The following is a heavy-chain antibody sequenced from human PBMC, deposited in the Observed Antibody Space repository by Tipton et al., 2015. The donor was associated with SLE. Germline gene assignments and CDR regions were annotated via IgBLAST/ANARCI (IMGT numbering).Heavy chain of an antibody. CDR1: GGSISSHY. CDR3: ARGGGFDAFDI. J-gene: IGHJ3*02. CDR2: ISYSGST. Sequence: TLSLTCTVSGGSISSHYWSWIRQPPGTGLECIGYISYSGSTNYNPSLKSRVTISVDTSKNQLSLKLSSVTAADTAVHYCARGGGFDAFDIWGQGTMVTVSS. V-gene: IGHV4-59*11.